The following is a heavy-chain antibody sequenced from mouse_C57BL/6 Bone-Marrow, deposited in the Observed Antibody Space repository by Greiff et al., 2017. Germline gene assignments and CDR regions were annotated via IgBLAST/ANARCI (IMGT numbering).Heavy chain of an antibody. Sequence: EVKLVESGGGLVKPGGSLKLSCAASGFTFSSYAMSWVRQTPGKRLEWVATISDGGSYTYYPDNVKGRFTISRDNAKNNMYLQMSHLKSEDTTMYYCAREGDYYCGAWFAYWGQGTLVTVSA. CDR1: GFTFSSYA. V-gene: IGHV5-4*01. CDR2: ISDGGSYT. D-gene: IGHD1-1*01. CDR3: AREGDYYCGAWFAY. J-gene: IGHJ3*01.